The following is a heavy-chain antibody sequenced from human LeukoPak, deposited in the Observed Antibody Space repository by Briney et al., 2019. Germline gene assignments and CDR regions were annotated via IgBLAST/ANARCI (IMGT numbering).Heavy chain of an antibody. J-gene: IGHJ4*02. CDR1: GFTFSSYA. D-gene: IGHD3-10*01. CDR3: ALMRGVRGVFDY. V-gene: IGHV3-23*01. CDR2: ISGSGGST. Sequence: GGSLRLSCAAPGFTFSSYAMSWVRQAPGKGLEWVSAISGSGGSTYYADSVKGRFTISRDNSKNTLYLQMNSLRAEDTAVYYCALMRGVRGVFDYWGQGTLVTVSS.